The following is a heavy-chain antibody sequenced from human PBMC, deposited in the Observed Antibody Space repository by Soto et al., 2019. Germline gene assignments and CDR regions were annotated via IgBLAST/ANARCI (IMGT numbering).Heavy chain of an antibody. J-gene: IGHJ5*02. CDR1: GGSVSSGSYY. Sequence: QVQLQESGPGLVKPSETLSLTCTVSGGSVSSGSYYWSWIRQPPGKGLEWIGYIYYSGSTNYNPSLKSRVTISVDTSKHQFSLKLSSVTAADTAVYYCARDHTSIAAQPAPRTNWFDPWGQGTLVTVSS. CDR2: IYYSGST. V-gene: IGHV4-61*01. D-gene: IGHD6-6*01. CDR3: ARDHTSIAAQPAPRTNWFDP.